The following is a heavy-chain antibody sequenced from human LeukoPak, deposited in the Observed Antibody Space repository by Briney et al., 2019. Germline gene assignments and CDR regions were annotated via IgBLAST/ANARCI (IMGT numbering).Heavy chain of an antibody. CDR2: INVGSGNT. CDR1: GYTFTSYA. Sequence: ASVKVSCKTSGYTFTSYAIHWVRQAPGQRLECMGWINVGSGNTKSSQKFQGRVTITRDTSASTAYMELSSLTSEDTAVYYCARDSTPTIFGGSMAYWGQGTLVTVSS. CDR3: ARDSTPTIFGGSMAY. J-gene: IGHJ4*02. D-gene: IGHD3-3*01. V-gene: IGHV1-3*01.